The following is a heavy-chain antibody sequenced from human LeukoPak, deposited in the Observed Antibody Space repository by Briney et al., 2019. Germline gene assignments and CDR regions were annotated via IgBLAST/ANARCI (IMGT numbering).Heavy chain of an antibody. CDR1: GFTFDDYG. Sequence: GGSLRLSCAAPGFTFDDYGMSWVRQAPGKGVEWVYGINWNGGNTGYADSVKGRFTISRDNAKNSLYLQMNSLRAEDTAVYSCARGADGVSSNSRGWFDPWGQGTLVTVSS. CDR3: ARGADGVSSNSRGWFDP. J-gene: IGHJ5*02. D-gene: IGHD2-15*01. V-gene: IGHV3-20*04. CDR2: INWNGGNT.